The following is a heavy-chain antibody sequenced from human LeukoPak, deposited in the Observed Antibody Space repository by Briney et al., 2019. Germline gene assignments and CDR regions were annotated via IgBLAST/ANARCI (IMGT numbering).Heavy chain of an antibody. V-gene: IGHV1-69*01. Sequence: GASVKVSCKASGGTFIIYAISWVRQAPGQGGEWMGGIIPIFCTSNYAHNFQGSVTITADQSTSTAYMELSSLRSEDTAVYYCARDQQQYLGLDYWGQGALVTVSS. CDR2: IIPIFCTS. J-gene: IGHJ4*02. D-gene: IGHD2-2*02. CDR3: ARDQQQYLGLDY. CDR1: GGTFIIYA.